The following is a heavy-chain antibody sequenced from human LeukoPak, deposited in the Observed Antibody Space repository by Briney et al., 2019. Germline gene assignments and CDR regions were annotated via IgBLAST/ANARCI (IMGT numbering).Heavy chain of an antibody. Sequence: KASETLSLTCTVSGGSISSSSYYWSWIRQPPGKGLEWIGEINHSGSTNYNPSLKSRVTISVDTSKNQFSLKLSSVTAADTAVYYCARVPPSANYYDSSGYHHADDAFDIWGQGTMVTVPS. CDR2: INHSGST. CDR1: GGSISSSSYY. D-gene: IGHD3-22*01. J-gene: IGHJ3*02. CDR3: ARVPPSANYYDSSGYHHADDAFDI. V-gene: IGHV4-39*07.